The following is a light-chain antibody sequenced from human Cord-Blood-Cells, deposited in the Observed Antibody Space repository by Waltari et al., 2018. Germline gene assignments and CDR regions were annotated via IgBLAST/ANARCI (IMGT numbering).Light chain of an antibody. V-gene: IGKV4-1*01. J-gene: IGKJ5*01. Sequence: DIVMTQSPDSLAVSLGERATINCKSSQSVLYSSNNKNYLAWYQQKPGQPPKLLIYWASTRASGVPDRFSGSGSGTDFPLTISSLQAEDVAVYYCQQYYSTPITFGQGTRLEIK. CDR1: QSVLYSSNNKNY. CDR2: WAS. CDR3: QQYYSTPIT.